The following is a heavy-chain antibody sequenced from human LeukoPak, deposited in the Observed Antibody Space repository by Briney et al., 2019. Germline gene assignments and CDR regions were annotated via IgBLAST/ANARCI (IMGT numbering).Heavy chain of an antibody. J-gene: IGHJ3*02. CDR3: ARDDYGDYVEGGEDAFDI. D-gene: IGHD4-17*01. CDR2: ISWNSGSI. Sequence: GGSLRLSCAASGFTFDDYAMHWVRQAPGKGLEWVSGISWNSGSIGYADSVKGRFTISRDNAKNSLYLQMNSLRAEDTAVYYCARDDYGDYVEGGEDAFDIWGQGTMVTVSS. V-gene: IGHV3-9*01. CDR1: GFTFDDYA.